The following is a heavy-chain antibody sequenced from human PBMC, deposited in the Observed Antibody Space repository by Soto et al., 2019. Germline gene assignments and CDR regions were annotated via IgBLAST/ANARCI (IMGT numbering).Heavy chain of an antibody. CDR1: GGSFSGYY. V-gene: IGHV4-34*01. D-gene: IGHD2-15*01. Sequence: SETLSLTCAVYGGSFSGYYWSWIRQPPGKGLEWIGEINHSGSTNYNPSLKSRVTISVDTSKNQFSLKLSSVTAADTAVYYCARIQVVVAATPNHGAFDIWGQGTMVTVSS. CDR3: ARIQVVVAATPNHGAFDI. CDR2: INHSGST. J-gene: IGHJ3*02.